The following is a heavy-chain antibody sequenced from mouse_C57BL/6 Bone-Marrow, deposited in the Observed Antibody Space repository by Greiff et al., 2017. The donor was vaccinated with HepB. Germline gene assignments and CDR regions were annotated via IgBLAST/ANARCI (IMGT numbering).Heavy chain of an antibody. CDR2: INYDGSST. CDR1: GYSFSDYY. V-gene: IGHV5-16*01. CDR3: ARAPFYYYGSMDY. J-gene: IGHJ4*01. D-gene: IGHD1-1*01. Sequence: EVQRVESEGGLVQPGRSMKLSCTPSGYSFSDYYMAWVREVPEKGLEWVAHINYDGSSTYYLDSLKSRFIISRDNAKNILYLQMSSLKSEDTATYYCARAPFYYYGSMDYWGQGTSVTVSS.